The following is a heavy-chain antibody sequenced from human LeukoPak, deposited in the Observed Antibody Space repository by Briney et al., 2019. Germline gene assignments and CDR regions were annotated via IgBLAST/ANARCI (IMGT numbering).Heavy chain of an antibody. Sequence: PSETLSLTCTVSGGSISSYYWSWIRQPPGKGLEWIGYFYYSGSTNYNPSLKSRVTISVDTSKNQFSLKLSSVTAADTAVYYCARAGDYDSSGYCRDYWGQGTLVTVSS. CDR3: ARAGDYDSSGYCRDY. CDR1: GGSISSYY. CDR2: FYYSGST. J-gene: IGHJ4*02. D-gene: IGHD3-22*01. V-gene: IGHV4-59*01.